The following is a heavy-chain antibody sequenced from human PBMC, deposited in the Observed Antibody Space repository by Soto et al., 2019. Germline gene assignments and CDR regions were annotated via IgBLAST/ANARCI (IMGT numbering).Heavy chain of an antibody. CDR3: ARGGADHYNYGLDV. D-gene: IGHD3-10*01. CDR1: RFSLCSYA. V-gene: IGHV3-23*01. CDR2: MNAAGTST. J-gene: IGHJ6*02. Sequence: GGSLRLSCAASRFSLCSYAMTWFRQPPGKGLEWVSSMNAAGTSTSHADSVKGRFTTSRDSSKNTVYLEMNSLRGEDTAIYYCARGGADHYNYGLDVWGQGTTVTVSS.